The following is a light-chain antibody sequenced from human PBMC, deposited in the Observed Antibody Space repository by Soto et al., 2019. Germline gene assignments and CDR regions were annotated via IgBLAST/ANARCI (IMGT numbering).Light chain of an antibody. CDR2: GAS. V-gene: IGKV3-15*01. Sequence: EIVLTQSPATLSLSPGEIATLSCRASQSVSSYLAWYQQKPGQAPRLLIYGASTRATGIPARFSGSGSGTEFTLTISSLQSEDFAVYYCQQYNNWPSITFGQGTQLEIK. J-gene: IGKJ5*01. CDR1: QSVSSY. CDR3: QQYNNWPSIT.